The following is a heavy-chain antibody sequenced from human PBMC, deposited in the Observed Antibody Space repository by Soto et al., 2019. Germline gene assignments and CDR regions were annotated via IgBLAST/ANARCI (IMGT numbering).Heavy chain of an antibody. CDR3: ARDLGTDMATNWFDP. Sequence: ASVKVSCKASGYTFTGYYMHWVRQAPGQGLEWMGWINPNSGGTNYAQKFQGWVTMTRDTSISTAYMELSRLRSDDTAVYYCARDLGTDMATNWFDPWGQGTLVTVSS. D-gene: IGHD5-18*01. CDR2: INPNSGGT. V-gene: IGHV1-2*04. CDR1: GYTFTGYY. J-gene: IGHJ5*02.